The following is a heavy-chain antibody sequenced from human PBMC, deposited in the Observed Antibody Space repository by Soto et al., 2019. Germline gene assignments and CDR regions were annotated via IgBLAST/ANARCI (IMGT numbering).Heavy chain of an antibody. D-gene: IGHD3-10*01. Sequence: EVQVVESGGGSVQPGGSLRLSCTVSGFPFSGYLMDWVRQAPGKGLEWVANINHDGSEMYYGDSVKGRFTISRDNAKNSLYLQMNSLRVEDTAGYYCARGRVDMWGHGTMVTVSS. CDR2: INHDGSEM. V-gene: IGHV3-7*05. CDR3: ARGRVDM. CDR1: GFPFSGYL. J-gene: IGHJ3*02.